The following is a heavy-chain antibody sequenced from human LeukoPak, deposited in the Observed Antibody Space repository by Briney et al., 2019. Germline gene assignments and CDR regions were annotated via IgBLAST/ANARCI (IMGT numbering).Heavy chain of an antibody. J-gene: IGHJ4*02. Sequence: YYADSLKGRFTISRDNAKNSLYLQMNSLRAEDTAVYYCAKASYFDYWGQGTLVTVSS. V-gene: IGHV3-21*01. CDR3: AKASYFDY.